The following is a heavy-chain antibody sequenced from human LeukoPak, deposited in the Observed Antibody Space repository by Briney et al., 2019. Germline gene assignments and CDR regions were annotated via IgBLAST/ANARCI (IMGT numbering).Heavy chain of an antibody. D-gene: IGHD4-17*01. Sequence: ASVKVSCKASGGTFSSYAISWVRQAPGQGLEWMGGIIPIFGTANYAQKFQGSVTITADKSTSTAYMELSSLRSEDTAVYYCARAHSLGTVTGYWGQGTLVTVSS. J-gene: IGHJ4*02. CDR3: ARAHSLGTVTGY. CDR1: GGTFSSYA. CDR2: IIPIFGTA. V-gene: IGHV1-69*06.